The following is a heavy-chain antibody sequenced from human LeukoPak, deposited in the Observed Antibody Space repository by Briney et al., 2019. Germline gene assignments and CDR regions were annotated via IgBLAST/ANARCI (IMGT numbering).Heavy chain of an antibody. Sequence: GGSLRLSCAASGFTFSSYSMNWVRQAPGKGLEWVSSISSSSYIYYADSVKGRFTISRDNAKNSLYLQMNSLRAEDTAVYYCARLIAAAGYYYYGVDVWGQGTTVTVSS. CDR1: GFTFSSYS. CDR2: ISSSSYI. D-gene: IGHD6-13*01. CDR3: ARLIAAAGYYYYGVDV. J-gene: IGHJ6*02. V-gene: IGHV3-21*01.